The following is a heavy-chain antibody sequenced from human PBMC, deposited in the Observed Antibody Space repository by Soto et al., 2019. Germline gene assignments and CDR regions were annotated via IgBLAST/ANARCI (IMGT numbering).Heavy chain of an antibody. Sequence: QVQLVQSGAEVKKPGSSVKVSCKASGGTFSIYTISWVRQAPGQGLEWMGRFVPILGLAHYAQKFQGRVTITADKSTSTAYMELSSLRSDDTAVYYCARDVGSGVDPWGQGTLVTVSS. D-gene: IGHD3-10*01. CDR2: FVPILGLA. J-gene: IGHJ5*02. CDR1: GGTFSIYT. CDR3: ARDVGSGVDP. V-gene: IGHV1-69*08.